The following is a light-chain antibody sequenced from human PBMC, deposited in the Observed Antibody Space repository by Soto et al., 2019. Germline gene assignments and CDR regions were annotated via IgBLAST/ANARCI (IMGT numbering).Light chain of an antibody. CDR1: QSISSY. CDR2: AAS. V-gene: IGKV1-39*01. Sequence: DLQMTQSPSSLSASVGDRVTITCRARQSISSYLNWYQQKPGKATKLLIYAASSLQSGVPSRFSGSGSGTDFPLTISSLQPEDFGTYYCQQSYSTPRTFGQGTKVEIK. J-gene: IGKJ1*01. CDR3: QQSYSTPRT.